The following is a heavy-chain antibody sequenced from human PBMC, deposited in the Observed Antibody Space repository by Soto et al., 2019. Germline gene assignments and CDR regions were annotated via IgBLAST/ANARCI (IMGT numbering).Heavy chain of an antibody. CDR3: ARYYYDILAGLDDAFDI. D-gene: IGHD3-9*01. V-gene: IGHV1-3*01. CDR1: GYTFTSYA. Sequence: ASVKVSCKASGYTFTSYAMHWVRQAPGQRLEWMGWINAGNGNTKYSQKFQGRVTITRDTSASTAYMELSSLRSEDTAVYYCARYYYDILAGLDDAFDIWGQGTMVTVSS. CDR2: INAGNGNT. J-gene: IGHJ3*02.